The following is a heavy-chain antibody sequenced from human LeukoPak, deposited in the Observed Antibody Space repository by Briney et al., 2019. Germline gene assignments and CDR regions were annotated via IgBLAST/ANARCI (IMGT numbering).Heavy chain of an antibody. D-gene: IGHD6-13*01. CDR1: GFTFSSYG. CDR2: IRYDGSNK. J-gene: IGHJ6*03. CDR3: AKAGSSWQAYYYYYYYMDV. V-gene: IGHV3-30*02. Sequence: GGSLRLSCAASGFTFSSYGMHWVRQAPGKGLEWVAFIRYDGSNKYYADSVKGRFTISRDNSKNTLYLQMNSLRAEDTAVYYCAKAGSSWQAYYYYYYYMDVWGKGTTVTISS.